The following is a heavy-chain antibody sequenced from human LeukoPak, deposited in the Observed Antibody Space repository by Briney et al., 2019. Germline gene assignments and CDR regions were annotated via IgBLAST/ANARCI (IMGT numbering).Heavy chain of an antibody. D-gene: IGHD3-10*01. J-gene: IGHJ4*02. CDR2: INAGNGNT. CDR1: GYTFTSYA. Sequence: ASVKVSCKASGYTFTSYAMHWVRQAPGQRLERMGWINAGNGNTKYSQKFQGRVTITRDTSASTAYMELSSLRSEDTAVYYCARHWGSGSYFPYYFDYWGQGTLVTVSS. V-gene: IGHV1-3*01. CDR3: ARHWGSGSYFPYYFDY.